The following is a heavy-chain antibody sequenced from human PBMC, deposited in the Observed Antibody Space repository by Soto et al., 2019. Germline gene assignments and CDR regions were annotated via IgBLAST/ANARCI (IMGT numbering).Heavy chain of an antibody. CDR2: IYSGGST. CDR1: GFTVSSNY. D-gene: IGHD3-9*01. Sequence: GGSLRLSCAASGFTVSSNYMSWVRQAPGKGLEWVSVIYSGGSTYYADSVKGRFTISRDNSKNTLYLQMNSLRAEDTAVYYCARPNALDYDILTGYYPYYFDYWGQGTLVTVSS. CDR3: ARPNALDYDILTGYYPYYFDY. J-gene: IGHJ4*02. V-gene: IGHV3-53*01.